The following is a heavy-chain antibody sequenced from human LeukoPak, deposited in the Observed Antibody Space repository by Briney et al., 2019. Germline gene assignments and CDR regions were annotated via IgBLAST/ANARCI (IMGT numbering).Heavy chain of an antibody. CDR3: ATSDCSSTSCSLWAFDI. CDR1: GFTFDDYA. CDR2: ISWNSGSI. V-gene: IGHV3-9*01. J-gene: IGHJ3*02. Sequence: PGGSLRLSCAASGFTFDDYAMHWVRQAPGKGLEWVSGISWNSGSIGYADSVKGRFTISRDNAKNSLYLQMNSLRAEDTALYYCATSDCSSTSCSLWAFDIWGQGTMVTVSS. D-gene: IGHD2-2*01.